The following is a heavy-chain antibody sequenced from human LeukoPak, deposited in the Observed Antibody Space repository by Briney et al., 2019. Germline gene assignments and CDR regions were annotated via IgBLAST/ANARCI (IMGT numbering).Heavy chain of an antibody. CDR1: GFTFSSYA. CDR2: ISYDGSNK. Sequence: GGSLRLSCAASGFTFSSYAMHWVRQAPGKGLEWVAVISYDGSNKYYADSVKGRFTISRDNSKNTLYLQMNSLRAEDTAVYYCAKVVVNWFDPWGQGTLVTVSS. J-gene: IGHJ5*02. CDR3: AKVVVNWFDP. V-gene: IGHV3-30-3*01. D-gene: IGHD2-2*01.